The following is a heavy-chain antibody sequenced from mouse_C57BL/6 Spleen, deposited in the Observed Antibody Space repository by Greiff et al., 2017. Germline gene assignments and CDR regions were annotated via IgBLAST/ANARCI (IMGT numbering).Heavy chain of an antibody. V-gene: IGHV5-4*01. D-gene: IGHD1-2*01. CDR2: ISDGGSYT. CDR3: ARDYDGFAY. CDR1: GFTFSSYA. Sequence: DVQLQESGGGLVKPGGSLKLSCAASGFTFSSYAMSWVRQTPEKRLEWVATISDGGSYTYYPDNVKGRFTISRDNAKNNLYLQMSHLKSEDTAMYYCARDYDGFAYWGQGTLVTVSA. J-gene: IGHJ3*01.